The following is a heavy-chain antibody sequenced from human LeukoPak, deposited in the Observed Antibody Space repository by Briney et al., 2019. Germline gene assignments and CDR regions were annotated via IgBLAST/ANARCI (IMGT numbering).Heavy chain of an antibody. CDR2: IYYSGST. D-gene: IGHD2-2*01. V-gene: IGHV4-30-4*08. CDR1: GGSISSGDYY. J-gene: IGHJ5*02. Sequence: SETLSLTCTVSGGSISSGDYYWSWIRQPPGKGLEWIGYIYYSGSTYYNPSLKSRVTISVDTSKNQFSLKLSSVTAADTAVYYCARDIVVPAHTWFDPWGQGTLVTVSS. CDR3: ARDIVVPAHTWFDP.